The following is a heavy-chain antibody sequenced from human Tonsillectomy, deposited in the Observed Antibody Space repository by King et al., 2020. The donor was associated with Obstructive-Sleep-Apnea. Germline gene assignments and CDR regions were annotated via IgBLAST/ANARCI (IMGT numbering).Heavy chain of an antibody. V-gene: IGHV4-59*01. CDR1: GGAIRSYY. J-gene: IGHJ2*01. Sequence: QLQESGPGLVKPSETLSLTCTVSGGAIRSYYWSWIRQPPGKGLEWIGYIYYSGSTNYNPSLQSRVTISVDTSKNPFSPKLSSVTAADTAVYYCARTLSIAAAGTGWYFDLWGRGTLVTVSS. CDR2: IYYSGST. CDR3: ARTLSIAAAGTGWYFDL. D-gene: IGHD6-13*01.